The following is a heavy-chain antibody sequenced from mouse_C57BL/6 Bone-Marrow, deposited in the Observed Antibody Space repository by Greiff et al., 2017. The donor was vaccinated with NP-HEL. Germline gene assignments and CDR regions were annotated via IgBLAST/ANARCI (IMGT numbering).Heavy chain of an antibody. Sequence: ESGPGLVKPSQSLSLTCSVPGYSITSGYYCNWIRQFPGNKLEWMDYIRYDGSNNYNPSLKNRISITRETSKNQTFLKLNSVTTEDTATDYCARAYYGSSYDFDYWGQGTTLTVSS. V-gene: IGHV3-6*01. CDR1: GYSITSGYY. J-gene: IGHJ2*01. CDR2: IRYDGSN. D-gene: IGHD1-1*01. CDR3: ARAYYGSSYDFDY.